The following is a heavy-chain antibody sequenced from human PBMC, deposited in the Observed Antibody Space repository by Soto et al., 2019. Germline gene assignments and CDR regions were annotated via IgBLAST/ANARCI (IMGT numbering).Heavy chain of an antibody. CDR2: INHSGST. V-gene: IGHV4-34*01. CDR1: GGSFSGYY. Sequence: NPSETLSLTCAVYGGSFSGYYWSWIRQPPGKGLEWIGEINHSGSTNYNPSLKSRVTISVDTSKNQFSLKLSSVTAADTAVYYCASNSWEFDYWGQGTLVTVSS. J-gene: IGHJ4*02. D-gene: IGHD6-13*01. CDR3: ASNSWEFDY.